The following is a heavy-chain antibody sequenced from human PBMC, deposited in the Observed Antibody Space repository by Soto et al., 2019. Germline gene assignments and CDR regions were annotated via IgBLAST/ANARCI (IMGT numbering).Heavy chain of an antibody. Sequence: QVQLVESGGGVVQPGRSLRLSCAASGFTFSSYGMHWVRQAPGKGLEWVAVIWYDGSNKYYADSVKGRFTISRDNSKNTLYLQMNSLRAEDTAVYYCARELERYSYGYGSMADYWGQGTLVTVSS. J-gene: IGHJ4*02. D-gene: IGHD5-18*01. CDR1: GFTFSSYG. CDR2: IWYDGSNK. V-gene: IGHV3-33*01. CDR3: ARELERYSYGYGSMADY.